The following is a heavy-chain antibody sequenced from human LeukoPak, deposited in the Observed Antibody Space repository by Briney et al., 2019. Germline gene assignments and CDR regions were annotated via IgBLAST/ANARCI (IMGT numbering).Heavy chain of an antibody. V-gene: IGHV3-73*01. Sequence: GGSLRLSCAASGFTFSGSAMHWVRQASGKGLEWVGRIRSKANSYATAYAASVKGRFTISRDDSKNTAYLQMNSLKTEDTAVYYCTRRHYYYDSSGYYYHTDYWGQGTLVTVSS. CDR2: IRSKANSYAT. CDR3: TRRHYYYDSSGYYYHTDY. CDR1: GFTFSGSA. D-gene: IGHD3-22*01. J-gene: IGHJ4*02.